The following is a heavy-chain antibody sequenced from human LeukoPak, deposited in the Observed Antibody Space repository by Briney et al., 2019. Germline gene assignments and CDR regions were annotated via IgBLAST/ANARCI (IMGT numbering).Heavy chain of an antibody. CDR2: ISGSGTST. Sequence: GGSLRLSCAASGFTFTNHAMSWVRQAPGKGLEWVSAISGSGTSTYYADSVKGRFTISRDSSKNTLDLQMNSLRAEDTAVYYCAKDRAIYCSSRSRYGGVFDYWGQGTLVTVSS. V-gene: IGHV3-23*01. CDR3: AKDRAIYCSSRSRYGGVFDY. J-gene: IGHJ4*02. D-gene: IGHD2-2*01. CDR1: GFTFTNHA.